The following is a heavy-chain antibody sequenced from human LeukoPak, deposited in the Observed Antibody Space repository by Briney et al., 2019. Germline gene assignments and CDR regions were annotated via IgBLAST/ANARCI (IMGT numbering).Heavy chain of an antibody. V-gene: IGHV1-24*01. D-gene: IGHD3-10*01. CDR1: GHTLTELS. CDR3: ATPPVWFGEFMSGNSILGYFQD. J-gene: IGHJ1*01. Sequence: ASVKVSCKIPGHTLTELSIHWVRQAPGKGLEWMGGFDTQEGETIFAQNFQGRVTMTEDTSSDTAYMELSSLTSEDTAVYYCATPPVWFGEFMSGNSILGYFQDWGQGTLVTVSS. CDR2: FDTQEGET.